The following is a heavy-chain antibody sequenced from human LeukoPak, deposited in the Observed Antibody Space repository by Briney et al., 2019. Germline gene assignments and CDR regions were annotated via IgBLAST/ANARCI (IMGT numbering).Heavy chain of an antibody. CDR3: ARARRDGYILGYFGGSYYFDY. V-gene: IGHV3-21*01. J-gene: IGHJ4*02. CDR1: GFTFSSYS. Sequence: PGGSLRLSCAASGFTFSSYSMNWVRQAPGKGLEWVSSISISSSYIYYADSVKGRFTMSRDNAKNSLYLQMSSLRAEDTAVYYCARARRDGYILGYFGGSYYFDYWGQGTLVTVSS. CDR2: ISISSSYI. D-gene: IGHD5-24*01.